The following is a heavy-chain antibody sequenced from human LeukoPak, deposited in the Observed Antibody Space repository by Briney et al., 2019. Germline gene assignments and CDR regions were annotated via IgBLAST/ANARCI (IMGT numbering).Heavy chain of an antibody. J-gene: IGHJ4*02. CDR3: ARGLWFGELDY. V-gene: IGHV4-39*07. CDR1: GGSISSSRSY. D-gene: IGHD3-10*01. CDR2: IYYNGDT. Sequence: AETLSLTCSVSGGSISSSRSYWGWIRQSPGKGLEWIGSIYYNGDTYYNPSLKSRVTISVDTSKNQFSLKLSSVTAAGTAVYYCARGLWFGELDYWGQGTLVTVSS.